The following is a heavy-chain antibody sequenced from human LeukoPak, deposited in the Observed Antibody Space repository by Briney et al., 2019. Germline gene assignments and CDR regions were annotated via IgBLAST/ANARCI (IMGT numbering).Heavy chain of an antibody. CDR2: ISGSGGST. D-gene: IGHD1-1*01. J-gene: IGHJ4*02. CDR1: GITFSSYG. CDR3: AKWSWYNWNDGDY. Sequence: PGGSLRLSCAASGITFSSYGMSWVRQAPGKGLEWVSAISGSGGSTYYADSVKGRFTISRDNSKNTLYLQMNSLGAEDTAVYYCAKWSWYNWNDGDYWGQGTLVTVSS. V-gene: IGHV3-23*01.